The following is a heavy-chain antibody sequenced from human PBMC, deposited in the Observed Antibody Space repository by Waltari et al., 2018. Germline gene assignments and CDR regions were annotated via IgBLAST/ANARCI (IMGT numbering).Heavy chain of an antibody. D-gene: IGHD6-13*01. CDR1: GFTFRDCS. Sequence: EVQLVASGGGLVQPGGSLRLSCAASGFTFRDCSMHWVRQAPGKGLEWVSYISSSSTTIYSADSVKGRFTISRDNAKNSLYLQMNSLRAEDTAVYYCARLPVIAAGPDYWGQGTLVTVSS. J-gene: IGHJ4*02. CDR3: ARLPVIAAGPDY. CDR2: ISSSSTTI. V-gene: IGHV3-48*01.